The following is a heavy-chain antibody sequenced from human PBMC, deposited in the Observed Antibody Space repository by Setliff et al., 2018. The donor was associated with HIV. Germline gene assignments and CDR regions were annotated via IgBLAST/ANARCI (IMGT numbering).Heavy chain of an antibody. J-gene: IGHJ4*02. CDR1: GFIFSSYE. D-gene: IGHD3-22*01. Sequence: PGGSLRLSCVASGFIFSSYEMNWVRQAPGKGLEWVSSIISGDSTIYYADSVKGRFTISRDNAKNSLILQMNSLTVEDTAVYYCARAYNVYDYRFDSSGYDYWGQGTLVTVSS. CDR3: ARAYNVYDYRFDSSGYDY. V-gene: IGHV3-48*03. CDR2: IISGDSTI.